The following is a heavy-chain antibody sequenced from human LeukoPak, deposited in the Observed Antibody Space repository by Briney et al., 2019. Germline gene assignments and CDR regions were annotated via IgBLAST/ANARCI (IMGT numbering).Heavy chain of an antibody. CDR1: GFTFSSYA. J-gene: IGHJ4*02. D-gene: IGHD3-10*01. CDR3: AKDLSFGELSPFDY. V-gene: IGHV3-23*01. Sequence: TGGSPRLSCAASGFTFSSYAMSWVRQAPGKGLEWVSAISGSGGSTYYADSVKGRFTISRDNSKNTLYLQMNSLRAEDTAVYYCAKDLSFGELSPFDYWGQGTLVTVSS. CDR2: ISGSGGST.